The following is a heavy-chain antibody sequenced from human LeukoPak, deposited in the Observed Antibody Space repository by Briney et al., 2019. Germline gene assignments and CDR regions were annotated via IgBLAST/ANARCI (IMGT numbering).Heavy chain of an antibody. J-gene: IGHJ4*02. CDR1: GGSFSGYY. Sequence: PSETLPLTCAVYGGSFSGYYWSWIRQPPGKGLEWIGEINHSGSTNYNPSLKSRVTISVDTSKNQFSLKLSSVTAADTAVYYCARVGEYCSSTSCYYVDYWGQGTLVTVSS. V-gene: IGHV4-34*01. D-gene: IGHD2-2*01. CDR2: INHSGST. CDR3: ARVGEYCSSTSCYYVDY.